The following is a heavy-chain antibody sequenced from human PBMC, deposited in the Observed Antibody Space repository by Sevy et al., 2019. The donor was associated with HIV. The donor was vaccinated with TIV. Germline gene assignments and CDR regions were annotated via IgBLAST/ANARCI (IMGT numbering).Heavy chain of an antibody. D-gene: IGHD3-22*01. CDR3: AKAGYYYDSSGYNWFDP. J-gene: IGHJ5*02. V-gene: IGHV3-74*01. CDR1: GFISSPYW. Sequence: GGSLRLSCTASGFISSPYWMHCVRQAPGKGLVWVSRINPDGNSTSYADAVKGRFTISRDNAKNTLYLQMNSLRAEDTAEYYCAKAGYYYDSSGYNWFDPWGQGTLVTVSS. CDR2: INPDGNST.